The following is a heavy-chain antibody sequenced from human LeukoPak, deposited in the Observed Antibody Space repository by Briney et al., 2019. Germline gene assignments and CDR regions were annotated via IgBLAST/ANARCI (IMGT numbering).Heavy chain of an antibody. J-gene: IGHJ6*03. CDR2: IYYSGST. Sequence: SETLSLTCTVSGGSISSYYWGWIRQPPGKGLEWIGYIYYSGSTNYNPSLKSRVTISVDTSKNQFSLKLSSVTAADTAVYYCARARGYSYGYAANYYYMDAWGKGTTVTVSS. V-gene: IGHV4-59*01. CDR3: ARARGYSYGYAANYYYMDA. CDR1: GGSISSYY. D-gene: IGHD5-18*01.